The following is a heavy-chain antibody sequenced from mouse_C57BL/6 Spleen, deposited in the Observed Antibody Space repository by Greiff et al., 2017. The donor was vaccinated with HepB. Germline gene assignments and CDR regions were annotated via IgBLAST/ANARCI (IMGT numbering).Heavy chain of an antibody. Sequence: QVQLQQPGAELVRPGSSVKLSCKASGYTFTSYWMHWVKQRPIQGLEWIGNIDPSDSETHYNQKFKDKATLTVDKSSSPAYMQLSSLTSEDSAVYYCARKGNPYYFDYWGQGTTLTVSS. CDR2: IDPSDSET. J-gene: IGHJ2*01. V-gene: IGHV1-52*01. CDR3: ARKGNPYYFDY. CDR1: GYTFTSYW. D-gene: IGHD2-1*01.